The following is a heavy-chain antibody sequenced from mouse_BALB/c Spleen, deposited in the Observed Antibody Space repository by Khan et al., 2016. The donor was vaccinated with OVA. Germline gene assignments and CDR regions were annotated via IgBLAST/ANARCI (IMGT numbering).Heavy chain of an antibody. D-gene: IGHD2-14*01. CDR1: GYTFTTYW. Sequence: QIQLVQSGAELASPGASVKLSCKASGYTFTTYWMQWVKQRPGQGLEWIGTIYPGDGDTRYTQNFKDKATLTADKSSSTAYMQLSSLASEDSAVYYCASYRYDYFDYWGQGTTLTVSS. J-gene: IGHJ2*01. CDR2: IYPGDGDT. CDR3: ASYRYDYFDY. V-gene: IGHV1-87*01.